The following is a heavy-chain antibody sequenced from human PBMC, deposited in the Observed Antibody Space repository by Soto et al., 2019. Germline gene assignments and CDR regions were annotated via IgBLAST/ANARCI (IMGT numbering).Heavy chain of an antibody. CDR2: IYHSGSA. CDR3: ARVPGP. Sequence: QLRLQESGSGLVKPSQTLSLTCAVSGGSISSGGYSWSWIRQPPGKGLEWIGYIYHSGSAYYNPSLKSRLTISVDRSKNQFSLKLSSVTAADTAVYYCARVPGPWGQGTLVTVSS. J-gene: IGHJ5*02. CDR1: GGSISSGGYS. V-gene: IGHV4-30-2*01.